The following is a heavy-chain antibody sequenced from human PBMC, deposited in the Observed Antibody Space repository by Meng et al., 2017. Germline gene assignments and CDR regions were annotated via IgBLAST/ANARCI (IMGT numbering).Heavy chain of an antibody. CDR3: ARAPWFGELYTFDY. CDR2: IDPTSGDT. CDR1: GYNFPDYL. Sequence: ASVKVSCKPSGYNFPDYLLHWVRRAPGQGLEWMGRIDPTSGDTHYAQRFQGRVTMTGDTSISTAYMELSRLRSDDTAVYYCARAPWFGELYTFDYWGQGTLVTVSS. D-gene: IGHD3-10*01. V-gene: IGHV1-2*06. J-gene: IGHJ4*02.